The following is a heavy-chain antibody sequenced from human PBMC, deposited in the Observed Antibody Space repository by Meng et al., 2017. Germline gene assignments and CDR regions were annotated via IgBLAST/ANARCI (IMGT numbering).Heavy chain of an antibody. CDR3: AHRRGDSREGWFDP. CDR2: IYWDDDK. Sequence: QITFKESVPPLVKPTQTLTLTCTFSGFSLSTSGVGVGWIRQPPGKALEWLALIYWDDDKRYSPSLKSRLTITKDTSKNQVVLTMTNMDPVDTATYYCAHRRGDSREGWFDPWGQGTLVTVSS. D-gene: IGHD2-21*02. V-gene: IGHV2-5*02. CDR1: GFSLSTSGVG. J-gene: IGHJ5*02.